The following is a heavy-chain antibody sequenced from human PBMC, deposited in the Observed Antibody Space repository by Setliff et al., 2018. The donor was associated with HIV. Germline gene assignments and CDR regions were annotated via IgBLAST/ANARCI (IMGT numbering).Heavy chain of an antibody. J-gene: IGHJ4*02. CDR1: GYPFSNYG. Sequence: ASVKVSCKASGYPFSNYGISWVRQAPGQGLEWMAWINVYNGDTIFAQKFRGRVTMTRDTSTGTAYMELRSLRSDGTAVYYCATDRTQTGISLVRGIITDPASYPLDYWGQGTLVTVSS. CDR2: INVYNGDT. V-gene: IGHV1-18*01. CDR3: ATDRTQTGISLVRGIITDPASYPLDY. D-gene: IGHD3-10*01.